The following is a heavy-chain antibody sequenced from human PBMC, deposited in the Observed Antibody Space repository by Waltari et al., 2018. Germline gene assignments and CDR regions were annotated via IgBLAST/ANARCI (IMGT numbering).Heavy chain of an antibody. V-gene: IGHV4-31*03. J-gene: IGHJ2*01. Sequence: QVQLQESGPGLVKPPQTLSLTCTVSGGSISSGGYYWSWIRQHPGKGLEWIGYIYYSGGTYYNPSLKSRVTISVDTSKNQFSLKLSSVTAADTAVYFCARGPRGSYFDLWGRGTLVTVSS. CDR1: GGSISSGGYY. CDR2: IYYSGGT. CDR3: ARGPRGSYFDL. D-gene: IGHD3-10*01.